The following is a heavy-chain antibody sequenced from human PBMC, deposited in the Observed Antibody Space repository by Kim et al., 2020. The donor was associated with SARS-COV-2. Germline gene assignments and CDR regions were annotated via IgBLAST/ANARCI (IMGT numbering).Heavy chain of an antibody. V-gene: IGHV4-34*01. Sequence: TNYTPSLKSRVTISVDTSKNQFSLKLSSVTAADTAVYYCAREGDYGEVDYWGQGTLVTVSS. J-gene: IGHJ4*02. CDR2: T. CDR3: AREGDYGEVDY. D-gene: IGHD4-17*01.